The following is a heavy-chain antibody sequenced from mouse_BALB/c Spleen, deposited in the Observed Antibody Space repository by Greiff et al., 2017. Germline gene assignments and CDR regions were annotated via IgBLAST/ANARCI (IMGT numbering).Heavy chain of an antibody. CDR3: ARLYGSSPLDY. CDR1: GYTFTSYW. V-gene: IGHV1-7*01. D-gene: IGHD1-1*01. Sequence: QVQLQQSGAELAKPGASVKMSCTASGYTFTSYWMHWVKQRPGQGLEWIGNINPSTGYTEYNQKFKDKATLTADKSSSTAYMQLSSLTSEDSAVYYCARLYGSSPLDYWGQGTTLTVSS. CDR2: INPSTGYT. J-gene: IGHJ2*01.